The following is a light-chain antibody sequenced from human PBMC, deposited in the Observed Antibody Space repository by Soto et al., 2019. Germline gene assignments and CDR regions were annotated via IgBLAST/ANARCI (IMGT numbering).Light chain of an antibody. V-gene: IGKV3-20*01. CDR2: GAT. CDR1: QSITSSY. Sequence: EIVLTQSPGTLSLSPGERATLSCRASQSITSSYLAWYQQRPGQAPRLLIYGATSRATGTPDRFSGIGSGTDFTLTISRLEPEDFAVYYCQQYGSSPAITFGQGTRLEIK. CDR3: QQYGSSPAIT. J-gene: IGKJ5*01.